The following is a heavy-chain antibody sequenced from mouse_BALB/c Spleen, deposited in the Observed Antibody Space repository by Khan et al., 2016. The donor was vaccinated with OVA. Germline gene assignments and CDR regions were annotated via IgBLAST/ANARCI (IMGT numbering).Heavy chain of an antibody. CDR2: MWSDGSA. J-gene: IGHJ4*01. V-gene: IGHV2-6-1*01. CDR1: GFSLTNYG. Sequence: QVQLKQSGPGLVAPSQSLSITCTISGFSLTNYGVHWVRQPPGKGLEWLVLMWSDGSATYNSALKSRLTISMDNSKSQVFLKMNSLQTDDTAMHFCARQPYYHYNVMDYWGQGTSVTVSS. CDR3: ARQPYYHYNVMDY. D-gene: IGHD2-10*01.